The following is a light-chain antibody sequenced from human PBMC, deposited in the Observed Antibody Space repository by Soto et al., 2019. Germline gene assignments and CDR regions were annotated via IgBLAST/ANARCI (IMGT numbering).Light chain of an antibody. V-gene: IGLV2-14*01. CDR3: SSYTSTSTLVV. Sequence: QSVLTQPASVSGSPGQSITIFCTGTSSDVGGYNYVSWYQQHPGKAPKLMIYDVSNRPSGVSNRFSGSKSGNTASLTISGLQAEDEADDYCSSYTSTSTLVVFGGGTKVTVL. CDR1: SSDVGGYNY. J-gene: IGLJ2*01. CDR2: DVS.